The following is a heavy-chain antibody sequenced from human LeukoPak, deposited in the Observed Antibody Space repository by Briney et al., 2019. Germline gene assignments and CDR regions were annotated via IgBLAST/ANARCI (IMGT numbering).Heavy chain of an antibody. D-gene: IGHD5-18*01. CDR2: IIPIFGTA. V-gene: IGHV1-69*05. CDR1: GGTFSSYA. CDR3: ARDSIKGGYSYGYDY. J-gene: IGHJ4*02. Sequence: AASVKVSCKASGGTFSSYAISWVRQAPGQGLEWMGGIIPIFGTANYAQKFQGRVTMTRDMSTSTVYMELSSLRAEDMAVYYCARDSIKGGYSYGYDYWGQGTLVTVSS.